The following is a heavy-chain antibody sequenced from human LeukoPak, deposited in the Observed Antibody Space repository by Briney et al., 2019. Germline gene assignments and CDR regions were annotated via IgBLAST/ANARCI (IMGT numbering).Heavy chain of an antibody. CDR2: IYYSGST. CDR1: GGSISSYY. CDR3: ARDPTIFVYFDY. Sequence: SETLSLTCTVSGGSISSYYWSWIRQPPGKGLEWIGYIYYSGSTNYNPSLKSRVTISVDTSKNQFSLKLSSVTAADTAVYYCARDPTIFVYFDYWGQGTLVTVSS. V-gene: IGHV4-59*01. D-gene: IGHD3-3*01. J-gene: IGHJ4*02.